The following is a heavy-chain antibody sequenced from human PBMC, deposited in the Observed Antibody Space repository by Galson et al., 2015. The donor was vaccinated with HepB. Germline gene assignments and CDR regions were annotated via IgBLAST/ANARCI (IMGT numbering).Heavy chain of an antibody. V-gene: IGHV4-4*07. CDR2: IYTSGST. CDR3: ARGIAAAEADYYYYGMDI. J-gene: IGHJ6*02. CDR1: GGSISSYY. Sequence: ETLSLTCTVSGGSISSYYWSWIRQPAGKGLEWIGRIYTSGSTNYNPSLKSRVTMSVDTSKNQFSLKLSSVTAADTAVYYCARGIAAAEADYYYYGMDIWGQGTTVTVSS. D-gene: IGHD6-13*01.